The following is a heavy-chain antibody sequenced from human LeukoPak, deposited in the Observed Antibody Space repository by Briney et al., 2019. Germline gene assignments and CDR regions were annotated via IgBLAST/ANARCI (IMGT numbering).Heavy chain of an antibody. D-gene: IGHD3-22*01. V-gene: IGHV1-46*01. Sequence: GASVKVSCKASGYTFPSYFMHWVRQAPGQGLEWMGIINPTGGSTTYAQKFQGRVTMTRDTSTSTVYMELNSLRAEDTAVYYCAKEVSYYYDSSGFDYWGQGTLVTVSS. CDR3: AKEVSYYYDSSGFDY. CDR1: GYTFPSYF. J-gene: IGHJ4*02. CDR2: INPTGGST.